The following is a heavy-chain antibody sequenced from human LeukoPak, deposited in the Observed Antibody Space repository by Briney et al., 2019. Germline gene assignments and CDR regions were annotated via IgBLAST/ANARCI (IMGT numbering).Heavy chain of an antibody. V-gene: IGHV5-51*01. D-gene: IGHD2-2*01. J-gene: IGHJ3*02. Sequence: PGGSLKISCKGSGYSFTSYWIGWVRQMPGKGLEWMGIIYPGDSDTRYSPSFQGQVTISADKSISTAYLQWSSLKASDTAMYYCATYCSSTSCQDAFDIWGQGTMVTVSS. CDR1: GYSFTSYW. CDR3: ATYCSSTSCQDAFDI. CDR2: IYPGDSDT.